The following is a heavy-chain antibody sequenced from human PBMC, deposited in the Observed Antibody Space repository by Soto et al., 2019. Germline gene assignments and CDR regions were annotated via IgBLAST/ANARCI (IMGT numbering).Heavy chain of an antibody. CDR1: GYTFTDYY. D-gene: IGHD3-10*01. CDR3: ASYGSGSSSHRPFDY. J-gene: IGHJ4*02. CDR2: INPNTGGT. V-gene: IGHV1-2*02. Sequence: QVQLVQSGAEVKRPGASVKVSCKASGYTFTDYYMHWVRQAPGQGLEWMGWINPNTGGTNYAQKFQDSVTMTRDTSVTTAYMELSRLTSDDTAVYYCASYGSGSSSHRPFDYWGQGTLVTVSS.